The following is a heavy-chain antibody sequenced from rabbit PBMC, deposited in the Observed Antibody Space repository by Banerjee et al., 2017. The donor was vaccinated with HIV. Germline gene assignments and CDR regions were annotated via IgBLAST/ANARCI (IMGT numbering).Heavy chain of an antibody. D-gene: IGHD8-1*01. J-gene: IGHJ4*01. Sequence: QEQLEKSGGGLVKPEGSLTLTCTASGFDLSSYYYMCWVRQAPGKGLEWIGCIKTGSHTTWYANWVNGRFTISQTSSTTVTLKMTSLTAADTATYLCWRGWAGSSYSGLWGPGTLVTVS. CDR3: WRGWAGSSYSGL. CDR1: GFDLSSYYY. CDR2: IKTGSHTT. V-gene: IGHV1S45*01.